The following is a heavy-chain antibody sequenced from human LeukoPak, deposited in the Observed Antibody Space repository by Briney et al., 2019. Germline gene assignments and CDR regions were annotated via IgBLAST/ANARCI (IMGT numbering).Heavy chain of an antibody. J-gene: IGHJ4*02. V-gene: IGHV3-11*01. CDR2: ISSSGSTI. CDR3: ARIYSSGWFSDY. D-gene: IGHD6-19*01. Sequence: GGSLRISCAASGFTFSDYYKSWIRQAPGKGLEWVSYISSSGSTIYYADSVKGRFTISRDNAKNSLYLQMNSLRAEDTAVYYCARIYSSGWFSDYWGQGTLVTVSS. CDR1: GFTFSDYY.